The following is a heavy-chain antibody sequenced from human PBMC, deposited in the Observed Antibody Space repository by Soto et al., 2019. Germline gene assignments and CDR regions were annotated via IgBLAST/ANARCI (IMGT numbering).Heavy chain of an antibody. J-gene: IGHJ4*02. D-gene: IGHD2-2*01. Sequence: GAAVKVSCKASGYTFSGYYMHGVRQAPGKGLEWMGWINPKNGGTNYAQKFQGRVTMTRDTSISTAYMELSRLRSDDTAVYYCATGGVVDLSGFDYWGQGTLVTVSS. CDR3: ATGGVVDLSGFDY. V-gene: IGHV1-2*02. CDR1: GYTFSGYY. CDR2: INPKNGGT.